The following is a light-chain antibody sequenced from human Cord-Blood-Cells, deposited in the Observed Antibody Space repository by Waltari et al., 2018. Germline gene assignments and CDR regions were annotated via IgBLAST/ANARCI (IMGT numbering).Light chain of an antibody. J-gene: IGKJ2*01. CDR2: KAP. V-gene: IGKV1-5*03. CDR3: QQYNSYSPVT. CDR1: QSISSW. Sequence: QMTQSPSTLSASAGDRATITCRASQSISSWLAWYQQKPGKAPKRLIYKAPSLESGAPSRFSGSGSGTEFTLTISSLQPDDFATYYCQQYNSYSPVTFGQGTKLEIK.